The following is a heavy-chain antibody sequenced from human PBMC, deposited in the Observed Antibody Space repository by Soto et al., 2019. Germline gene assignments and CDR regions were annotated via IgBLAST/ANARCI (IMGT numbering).Heavy chain of an antibody. D-gene: IGHD4-4*01. J-gene: IGHJ4*02. CDR2: IDWDDDK. CDR3: ARMTTTHSFAF. V-gene: IGHV2-70*04. CDR1: GFSLSTVGMH. Sequence: SGPTLVNPTHTLTLTCTFSGFSLSTVGMHVSWIRQPPGKALEWLARIDWDDDKWYSPSLETRLTISKDTSKNRVVLTMTNMDPVDTATYYCARMTTTHSFAFWGQGTLVTVSS.